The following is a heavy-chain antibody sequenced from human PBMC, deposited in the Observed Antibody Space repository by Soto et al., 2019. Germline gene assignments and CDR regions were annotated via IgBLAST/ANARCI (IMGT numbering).Heavy chain of an antibody. V-gene: IGHV4-39*01. D-gene: IGHD1-26*01. Sequence: QLQLQESGPGLVTPWETLSLTCTVSGGSVSNSYYYWAWLRHPPGKGLEWLGSMYYSGSTYDNPSLKSRVTSSVDTSRNQLSLKLHAITAADTAVYYCARHSRGSYRNAIDYWGQGTLVTVSS. CDR2: MYYSGST. J-gene: IGHJ4*02. CDR3: ARHSRGSYRNAIDY. CDR1: GGSVSNSYYY.